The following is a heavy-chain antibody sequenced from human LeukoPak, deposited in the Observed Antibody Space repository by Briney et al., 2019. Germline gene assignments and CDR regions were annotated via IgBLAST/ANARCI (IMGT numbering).Heavy chain of an antibody. CDR3: ARTVFYDFWSGFNWFDP. CDR2: ISSSSSTI. CDR1: GLTFSSYS. D-gene: IGHD3-3*01. V-gene: IGHV3-48*01. Sequence: GGSLRLSCAASGLTFSSYSMNRVRQAPGKGLEWVSYISSSSSTIYYADSVKGRFTISRDNAKNSLYLQMNSLRAEDTAVYYCARTVFYDFWSGFNWFDPWGQGTLVTVSS. J-gene: IGHJ5*02.